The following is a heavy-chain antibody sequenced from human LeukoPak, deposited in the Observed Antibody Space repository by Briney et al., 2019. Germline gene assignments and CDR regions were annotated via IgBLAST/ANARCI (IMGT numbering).Heavy chain of an antibody. CDR2: ISGSGVTM. J-gene: IGHJ4*02. D-gene: IGHD5-24*01. Sequence: GGSLRLSCAASGFTFSSYEMNWVRQAPGRGLEWVSYISGSGVTMYYADSVKGRFTISRDDAKNSLYLQMNSLRAEDTAVYYCARGRWLPGSLDNWGQGTLVTVSS. CDR1: GFTFSSYE. V-gene: IGHV3-48*03. CDR3: ARGRWLPGSLDN.